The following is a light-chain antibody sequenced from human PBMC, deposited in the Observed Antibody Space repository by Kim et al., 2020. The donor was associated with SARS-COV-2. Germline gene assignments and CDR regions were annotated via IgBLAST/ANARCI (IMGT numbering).Light chain of an antibody. CDR2: GAS. CDR3: QQYNNWPLT. Sequence: EIVMTQSPATLSVSPGERATLSCRASQSVSSNLAWYQQKPGQAPRLLIYGASTRATGIPARFSGSGSGTEFTLTISSLQSEDFAVDYCQQYNNWPLTIGGGTKVDI. J-gene: IGKJ4*01. CDR1: QSVSSN. V-gene: IGKV3-15*01.